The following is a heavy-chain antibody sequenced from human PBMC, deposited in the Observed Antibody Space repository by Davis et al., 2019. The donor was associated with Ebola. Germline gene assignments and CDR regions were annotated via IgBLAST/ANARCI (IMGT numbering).Heavy chain of an antibody. D-gene: IGHD3-3*01. V-gene: IGHV4-61*01. CDR2: IYYSGST. Sequence: PSETLSLTCTVSGGSVSSGSYYWSWIRQPPGKGLEWIGYIYYSGSTNYNPSLKSRVTISVDTSKNQFSLKLSSVTAADTAVYYCARLIFGVVTNWFDPWGQGTLVTVSS. CDR1: GGSVSSGSYY. CDR3: ARLIFGVVTNWFDP. J-gene: IGHJ5*02.